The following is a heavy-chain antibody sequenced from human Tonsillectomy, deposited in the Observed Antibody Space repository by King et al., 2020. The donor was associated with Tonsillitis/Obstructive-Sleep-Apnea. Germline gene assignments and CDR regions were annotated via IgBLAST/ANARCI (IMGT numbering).Heavy chain of an antibody. Sequence: QLVQSGAEVKKPGASVKVSCKASGYTFTNYGISWVRQAPGQGLEWMAWISAHNGHTNYAQKFQGRVTMTTDASTSTAYMELRSLRSDDTAVYYCARDSMSHYYDSSAYYTFTYWGQGPLVTVSS. CDR2: ISAHNGHT. CDR1: GYTFTNYG. D-gene: IGHD3-22*01. J-gene: IGHJ4*02. V-gene: IGHV1-18*01. CDR3: ARDSMSHYYDSSAYYTFTY.